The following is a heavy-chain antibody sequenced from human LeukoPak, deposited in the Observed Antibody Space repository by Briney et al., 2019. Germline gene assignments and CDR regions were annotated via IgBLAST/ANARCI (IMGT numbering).Heavy chain of an antibody. D-gene: IGHD3/OR15-3a*01. Sequence: GGSLRLSCAASGFTFSSYWMSWVRQAPGKGLEWVPYISSSGNTIYYADSVKGRFTISRDNAKKSLYLQMNSLRAEDTAVYYCASRPYDFWENYFDYWGQGTLVTVSS. CDR2: ISSSGNTI. J-gene: IGHJ4*02. CDR3: ASRPYDFWENYFDY. V-gene: IGHV3-48*04. CDR1: GFTFSSYW.